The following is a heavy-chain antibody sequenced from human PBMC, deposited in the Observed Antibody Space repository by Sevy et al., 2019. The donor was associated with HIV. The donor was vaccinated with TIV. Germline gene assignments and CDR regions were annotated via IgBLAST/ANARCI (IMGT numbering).Heavy chain of an antibody. J-gene: IGHJ4*02. D-gene: IGHD6-19*01. CDR1: GGSISSGGYY. Sequence: SETLSLTCTVSGGSISSGGYYWSWIRQHPGKGLEWIGYIYTSGSTYYNPSLKSRITMSADTSKNQFSLKLRSVTAAETAMYNCARLGYSNGYYFDFWGQGTLVTVSS. V-gene: IGHV4-31*03. CDR3: ARLGYSNGYYFDF. CDR2: IYTSGST.